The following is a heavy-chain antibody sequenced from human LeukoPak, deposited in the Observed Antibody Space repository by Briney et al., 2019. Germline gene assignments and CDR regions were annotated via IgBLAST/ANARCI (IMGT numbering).Heavy chain of an antibody. V-gene: IGHV3-23*01. CDR1: GFTFNSYG. Sequence: GGSLRLSCAGSGFTFNSYGMSWVRQAPGKGLEWVSSLSGSGGSKYYADSVKGRFTISRDSSKNTVYLQMNSLRAEDTAVYYCAKLIPSSGWPIDYWGQGTLVTVSS. CDR2: LSGSGGSK. J-gene: IGHJ4*02. CDR3: AKLIPSSGWPIDY. D-gene: IGHD6-19*01.